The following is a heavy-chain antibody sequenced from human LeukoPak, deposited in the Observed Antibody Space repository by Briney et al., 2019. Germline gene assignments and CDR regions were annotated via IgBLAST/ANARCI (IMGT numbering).Heavy chain of an antibody. CDR2: IYHSGST. V-gene: IGHV4-38-2*02. J-gene: IGHJ4*02. D-gene: IGHD4-17*01. CDR3: ARALTVTRDY. Sequence: PSETLSLTCTVSGYSISSGYYWGWIRQPPGKGLEWIGSIYHSGSTHYNPSLKSRVTISVDTSKNQFSLKLSSVTAADTAVYYCARALTVTRDYWGQGTLVTVSS. CDR1: GYSISSGYY.